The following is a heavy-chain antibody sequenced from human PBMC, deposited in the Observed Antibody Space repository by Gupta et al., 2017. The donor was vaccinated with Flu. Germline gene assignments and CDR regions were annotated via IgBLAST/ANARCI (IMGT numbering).Heavy chain of an antibody. CDR2: IKHRGST. CDR3: ARARYCSSTSFYILSRMNWFDP. D-gene: IGHD2-2*02. Sequence: EWIGEIKHRGSTNYNPSLKSRVNISVGTSKNQLSLKLSSVTAADTAVYYCARARYCSSTSFYILSRMNWFDPWGQGTLVTVSS. V-gene: IGHV4-34*01. J-gene: IGHJ5*02.